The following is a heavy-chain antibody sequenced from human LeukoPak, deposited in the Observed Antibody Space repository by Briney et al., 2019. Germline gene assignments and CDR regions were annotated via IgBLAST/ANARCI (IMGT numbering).Heavy chain of an antibody. J-gene: IGHJ4*02. Sequence: ASVKVSCKASGYTFTSYDINWVRQATGQGLEWMGWMNPNSGGTNYAQKFQGRVTMTRDTSISTAYMELSRLRSDDTAVYYCARPHLAAAGYYFDYWGQGTLVTVSS. CDR1: GYTFTSYD. V-gene: IGHV1-2*02. D-gene: IGHD6-13*01. CDR2: MNPNSGGT. CDR3: ARPHLAAAGYYFDY.